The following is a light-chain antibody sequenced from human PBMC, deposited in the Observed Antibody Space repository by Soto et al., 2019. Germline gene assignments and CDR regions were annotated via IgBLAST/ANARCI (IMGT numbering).Light chain of an antibody. J-gene: IGKJ1*01. CDR2: HGS. CDR3: QQSYSLHAT. Sequence: DIQMTPSPSSVSASIGDTVTVTCRASLSISTWLAWYQQKPGAAPKLLIYHGSTLQTGVPSRFSSSVSGTDFAITVTSLQPEDFAKDYCQQSYSLHATFGQGTKVDI. CDR1: LSISTW. V-gene: IGKV1-12*01.